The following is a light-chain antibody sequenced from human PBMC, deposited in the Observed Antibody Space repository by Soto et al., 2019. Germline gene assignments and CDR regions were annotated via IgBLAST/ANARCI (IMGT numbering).Light chain of an antibody. Sequence: QSALTQPASVSGSPGQSNTISCTGTSSDIGAYNYVSWYQQHPGKTPKLMTYGVTNRPSGVSNRFSGSKSGSTASLTISGLQAEDEADYYCSSYTTSSTLEFGGGTKLTVL. CDR3: SSYTTSSTLE. CDR2: GVT. J-gene: IGLJ2*01. CDR1: SSDIGAYNY. V-gene: IGLV2-14*01.